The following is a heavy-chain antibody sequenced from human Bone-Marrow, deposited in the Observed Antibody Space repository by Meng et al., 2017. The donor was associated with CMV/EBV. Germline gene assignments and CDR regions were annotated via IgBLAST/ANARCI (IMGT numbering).Heavy chain of an antibody. J-gene: IGHJ4*02. D-gene: IGHD1-14*01. V-gene: IGHV1-46*01. CDR3: AKTGGSANFDN. CDR2: INPSGGST. CDR1: GYTFTSYY. Sequence: ASVKVSCKASGYTFTSYYMHWVRQAPGQGLEWMGIINPSGGSTSYAQKFQGRVTMTRDTSTSTVYMELNRLTSDDTAVYYCAKTGGSANFDNWGQGTRVTGSS.